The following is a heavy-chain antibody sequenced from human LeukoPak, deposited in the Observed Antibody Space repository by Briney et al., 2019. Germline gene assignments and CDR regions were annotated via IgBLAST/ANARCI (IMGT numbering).Heavy chain of an antibody. J-gene: IGHJ4*02. CDR2: INPDGSST. Sequence: PGGSLRLSCAGSGFTFSSYWIHWVRHAPGEGLVWVSRINPDGSSTTYADSVKGRFTISRDNAENTLYLQMNSLRVEDSAVYYCARAGYYRFDYWGQGTLVTVSS. V-gene: IGHV3-74*01. CDR3: ARAGYYRFDY. CDR1: GFTFSSYW. D-gene: IGHD2/OR15-2a*01.